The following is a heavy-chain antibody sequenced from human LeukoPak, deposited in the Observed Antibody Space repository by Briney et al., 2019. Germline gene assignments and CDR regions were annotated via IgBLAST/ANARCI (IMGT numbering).Heavy chain of an antibody. CDR3: ARGARAGYNLEPFDY. Sequence: SETLSLTCAVYDGSFSGYSWSWIRQPPGKGLEWIGHIYYSGSTKYNPSLKSRVTISVDTSKNQFSLKLSSVTAADTAVYYCARGARAGYNLEPFDYWGQGTLVTVSS. CDR1: DGSFSGYS. CDR2: IYYSGST. V-gene: IGHV4-59*08. J-gene: IGHJ4*02. D-gene: IGHD5-24*01.